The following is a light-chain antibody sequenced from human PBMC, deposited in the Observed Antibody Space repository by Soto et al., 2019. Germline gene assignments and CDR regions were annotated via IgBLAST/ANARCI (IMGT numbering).Light chain of an antibody. Sequence: DIQMTQSPSSLSASVGDRVTITCRASQGISNYLAWYQQKAGEVPKLLIYVASTLQSGVPSRFSGSGSGTDFTLTISSLQPGDVATYYCQKYNSAPWTFGQGTKVEIK. CDR2: VAS. CDR1: QGISNY. V-gene: IGKV1-27*01. CDR3: QKYNSAPWT. J-gene: IGKJ1*01.